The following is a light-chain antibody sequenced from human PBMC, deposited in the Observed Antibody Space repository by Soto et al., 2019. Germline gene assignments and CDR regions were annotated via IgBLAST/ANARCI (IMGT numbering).Light chain of an antibody. V-gene: IGLV2-14*03. CDR1: SSDVGAYNF. Sequence: QSALTQPASVSGSPGQSITISCTGTSSDVGAYNFVSWYQHYPVKAPKVVIYDVANRPSGVSYRFSASKSGNTASLTISGLQAEDEADYYCMSFTSSNTYVFGTGTKLTVL. CDR2: DVA. J-gene: IGLJ1*01. CDR3: MSFTSSNTYV.